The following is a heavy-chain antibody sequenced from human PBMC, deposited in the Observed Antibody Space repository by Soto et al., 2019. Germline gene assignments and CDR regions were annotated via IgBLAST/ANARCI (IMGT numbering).Heavy chain of an antibody. D-gene: IGHD6-13*01. J-gene: IGHJ4*02. CDR3: AKVVRAAAGVYYFDY. Sequence: GGSLRLSCAASGYTFSSYAMSWVRQAPGKGLEWVSANSGSDGSTYYAESVKGRFTISRDNSKNTLYLQMNSLRAEDTAVFYFAKVVRAAAGVYYFDYWGQGTLVPVSS. CDR2: NSGSDGST. CDR1: GYTFSSYA. V-gene: IGHV3-23*01.